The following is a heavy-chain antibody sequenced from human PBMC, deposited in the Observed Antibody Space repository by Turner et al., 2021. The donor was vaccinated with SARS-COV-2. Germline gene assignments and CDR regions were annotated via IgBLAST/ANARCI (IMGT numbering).Heavy chain of an antibody. CDR3: ARGANGNFDY. CDR1: GFTFSSYS. J-gene: IGHJ4*02. V-gene: IGHV3-21*01. Sequence: EVQLVESGGGLVKPGGYLRRSCAASGFTFSSYSMNWVRQAPGKGLEWVSSISSTSNYIFYADSVKGRFTISRDNAKNSLYLQMNSLRVEDTAVYYCARGANGNFDYWGQGALVTVSS. CDR2: ISSTSNYI. D-gene: IGHD1-26*01.